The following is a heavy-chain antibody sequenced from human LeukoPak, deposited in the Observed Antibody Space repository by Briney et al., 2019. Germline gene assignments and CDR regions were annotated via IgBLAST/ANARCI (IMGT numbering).Heavy chain of an antibody. CDR1: GFTFSNYD. CDR2: ISGSGGTT. D-gene: IGHD2/OR15-2a*01. CDR3: ARVRYYEDV. Sequence: HPGGSLRLSCEASGFTFSNYDMSWVRQAPGKGLEWVSGISGSGGTTYYAESVKGRFTISRDNSKNTLYLQMNTLRAEDTAVYYCARVRYYEDVWGQGTTVTVSS. J-gene: IGHJ6*02. V-gene: IGHV3-23*01.